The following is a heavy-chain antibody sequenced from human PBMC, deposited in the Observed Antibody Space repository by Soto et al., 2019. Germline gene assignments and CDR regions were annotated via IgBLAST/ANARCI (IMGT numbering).Heavy chain of an antibody. CDR1: GGTFSSYA. V-gene: IGHV1-69*06. CDR3: AKVLAAAGTEKYYYYGMDV. CDR2: IIPIFGTA. D-gene: IGHD6-13*01. J-gene: IGHJ6*02. Sequence: QVQLVQSGAEVKKPGSSVKVSCKASGGTFSSYAISWVRQAPGQGLEWMGGIIPIFGTANYAQKFQGRVTITADKSTSTADMELSSLRSEDTAVYYCAKVLAAAGTEKYYYYGMDVWGQGTTVTVSS.